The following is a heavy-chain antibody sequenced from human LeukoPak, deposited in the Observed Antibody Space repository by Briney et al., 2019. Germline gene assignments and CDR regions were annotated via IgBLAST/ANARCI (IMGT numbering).Heavy chain of an antibody. Sequence: GGSLRLSCAASGFTVISNYMSWVRQAPGKGLEWVSVIYSGGTTNYADSVKGRFTISRDNSKNTLYLQMNSLRAEDTAVYYCARDHDYGDYFFDYWGQGTLVTSPQ. J-gene: IGHJ4*02. CDR3: ARDHDYGDYFFDY. D-gene: IGHD4-17*01. V-gene: IGHV3-66*01. CDR2: IYSGGTT. CDR1: GFTVISNY.